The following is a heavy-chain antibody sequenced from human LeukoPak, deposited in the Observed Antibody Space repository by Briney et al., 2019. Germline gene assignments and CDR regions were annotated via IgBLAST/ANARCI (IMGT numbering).Heavy chain of an antibody. J-gene: IGHJ4*02. CDR3: ARWAQWLVKSFDY. V-gene: IGHV4-39*07. D-gene: IGHD6-19*01. CDR1: GGSISSSSYY. Sequence: PSETLSLTCTVSGGSISSSSYYWGWIRQPPGKGLEWIGSIYYSGSTYYNPSLKSRVTISVDTSKNQFSLKLSSVTAADTAVYYCARWAQWLVKSFDYWGQGTLVTVSS. CDR2: IYYSGST.